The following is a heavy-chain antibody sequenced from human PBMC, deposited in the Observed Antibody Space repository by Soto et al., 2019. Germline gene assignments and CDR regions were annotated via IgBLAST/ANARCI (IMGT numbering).Heavy chain of an antibody. V-gene: IGHV3-64D*06. J-gene: IGHJ4*02. CDR1: GFTFSSYA. D-gene: IGHD3-9*01. Sequence: QPGGSLRLSCSASGFTFSSYAMHWVRQAPGKGLEYVSAISSNGGSTYYADSVKGRFTISRDNSKNTLYLQMSSLRAEDTAVYYCVKEVRYDILTGYSRAQLDFDYWGQRTLVTVSS. CDR2: ISSNGGST. CDR3: VKEVRYDILTGYSRAQLDFDY.